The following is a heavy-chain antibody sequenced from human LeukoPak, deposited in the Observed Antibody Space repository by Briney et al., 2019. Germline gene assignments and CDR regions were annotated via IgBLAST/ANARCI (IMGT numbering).Heavy chain of an antibody. J-gene: IGHJ4*02. CDR1: GYTFTDYY. CDR2: INPNSGGT. V-gene: IGHV1-2*02. Sequence: GASVKVSCKASGYTFTDYYMHWVRHAPGQGLEWMGWINPNSGGTNYAQKFQGRVTMARDTTISTAYMELSRLRSDDTAVYYCARGRFYFDYWGQGTLVTVSS. CDR3: ARGRFYFDY.